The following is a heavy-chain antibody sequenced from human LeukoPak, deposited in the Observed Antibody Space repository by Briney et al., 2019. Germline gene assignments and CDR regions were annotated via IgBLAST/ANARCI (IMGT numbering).Heavy chain of an antibody. D-gene: IGHD2-21*02. CDR1: GGSISSSSYY. V-gene: IGHV4-39*07. CDR2: IYYSGST. Sequence: SETLSLTCTVSGGSISSSSYYWGWIRQPPGKGLEWIGSIYYSGSTYYNPSLKSRVTISVDTSKNQFSLKLSSVTAADTAVYYCERSHIVVVTGENWFDPWGQGTLVTVSS. J-gene: IGHJ5*02. CDR3: ERSHIVVVTGENWFDP.